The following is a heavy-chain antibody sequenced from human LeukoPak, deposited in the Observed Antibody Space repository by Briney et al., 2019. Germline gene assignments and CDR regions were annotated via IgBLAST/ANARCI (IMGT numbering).Heavy chain of an antibody. D-gene: IGHD1-26*01. Sequence: GGSLSLSYAASGFTFSSYAMSWVRQAPGKGLEWVSVISGSGGSTYHADSVKGRFTISRDNSKNTLYLQMNSLRAEDTAVYYCAKDSLSGSYYYFDYWGQGTLVTVSS. V-gene: IGHV3-23*01. J-gene: IGHJ4*02. CDR3: AKDSLSGSYYYFDY. CDR1: GFTFSSYA. CDR2: ISGSGGST.